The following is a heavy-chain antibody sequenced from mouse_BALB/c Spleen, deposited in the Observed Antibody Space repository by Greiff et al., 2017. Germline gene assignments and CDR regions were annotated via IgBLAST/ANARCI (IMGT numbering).Heavy chain of an antibody. J-gene: IGHJ3*01. CDR1: GYSFTSYW. D-gene: IGHD4-1*01. V-gene: IGHV1-5*01. CDR2: IYPGNSDT. CDR3: TGLTGTWFAY. Sequence: VQLQQSGTVLARPGASVKMSCKASGYSFTSYWMHWVKQRPGQGLEWIGAIYPGNSDTSYNQKFKGKAKLTAVTSASTAYMELSSLTNEDSAVYYCTGLTGTWFAYWGQGTLVTVSA.